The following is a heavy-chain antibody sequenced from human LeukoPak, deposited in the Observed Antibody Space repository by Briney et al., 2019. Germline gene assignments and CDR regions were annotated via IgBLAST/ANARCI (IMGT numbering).Heavy chain of an antibody. Sequence: SETLSLTCTVSGGSVSSGSYYWSWIRQPPGKGLEWSGYIYYSGSTNYNPSLKSRVTISVDTSKNQFPLKLSSVTAADTAVYYCARGLTFGGVIVREDYGMDVWGKGTTVTVSS. CDR3: ARGLTFGGVIVREDYGMDV. CDR2: IYYSGST. D-gene: IGHD3-16*02. V-gene: IGHV4-61*01. CDR1: GGSVSSGSYY. J-gene: IGHJ6*04.